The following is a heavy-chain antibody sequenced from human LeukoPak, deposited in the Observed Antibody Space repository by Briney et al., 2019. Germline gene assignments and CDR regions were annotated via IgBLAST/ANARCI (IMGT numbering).Heavy chain of an antibody. J-gene: IGHJ5*02. CDR1: GFTFSSYG. CDR3: AKENLENGFDP. V-gene: IGHV3-30*18. Sequence: GGSLRLSCAASGFTFSSYGMHWVRQAPGKGLEWVAVISYDGSNKYYADSVKGRFTISRDNSKNTLYLQMNSLRAEDTAVYYCAKENLENGFDPWGQGTLVTVSS. CDR2: ISYDGSNK.